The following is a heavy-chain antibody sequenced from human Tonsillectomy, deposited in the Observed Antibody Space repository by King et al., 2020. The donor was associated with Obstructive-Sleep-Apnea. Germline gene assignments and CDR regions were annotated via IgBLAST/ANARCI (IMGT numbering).Heavy chain of an antibody. V-gene: IGHV4-39*07. J-gene: IGHJ5*02. CDR1: GGSITSGAYY. Sequence: QLQESGPRLVKPSETLSLSCTVSGGSITSGAYYWGWILQPPGKGLEWIASISHSGRTFYSPSLESRVTISVDTSNNQFSLKLWSVTAADTAVYYCGREGGETGARWFDPWGQGTLVTVSS. D-gene: IGHD1-26*01. CDR2: ISHSGRT. CDR3: GREGGETGARWFDP.